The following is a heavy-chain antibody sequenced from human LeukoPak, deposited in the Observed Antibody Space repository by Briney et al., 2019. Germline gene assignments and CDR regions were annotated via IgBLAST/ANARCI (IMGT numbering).Heavy chain of an antibody. CDR3: ARDNSLSGLGDY. CDR2: IYTSGST. D-gene: IGHD2-15*01. V-gene: IGHV4-59*10. Sequence: SETLSLTCAVYGGSFSGYYWSWIRQPPGKGLEWIGRIYTSGSTNYNPSLKSRVTMSVDTSKNQFSLKLSSVTAADTAVYYCARDNSLSGLGDYWGQGTLVTVSS. CDR1: GGSFSGYY. J-gene: IGHJ4*02.